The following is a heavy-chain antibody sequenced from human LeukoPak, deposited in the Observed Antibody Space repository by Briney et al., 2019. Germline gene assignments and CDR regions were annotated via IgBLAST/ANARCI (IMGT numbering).Heavy chain of an antibody. J-gene: IGHJ4*02. D-gene: IGHD2-21*01. CDR3: ARNHGCGLHLFDY. CDR2: IGSSGSTI. Sequence: GGSLRLSCAASGFTFSSYEMNWVRQAPGKGLEWVSYIGSSGSTIYYADSVKGRFTISRDNAKNSLYLQMNSLRAEDTAVYHCARNHGCGLHLFDYWGQGTLVTVSS. V-gene: IGHV3-48*03. CDR1: GFTFSSYE.